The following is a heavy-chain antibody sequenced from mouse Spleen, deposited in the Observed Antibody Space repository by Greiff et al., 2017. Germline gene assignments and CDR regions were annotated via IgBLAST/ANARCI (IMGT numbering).Heavy chain of an antibody. V-gene: IGHV1-54*01. CDR1: GYAFTNYL. Sequence: VQGVESGAELVRPGTSVKVSCKASGYAFTNYLLEWVMQRPGQGLEWFGVINPGSGGTNYNEKFKGKATLTADKSSSTAYMQLSSLTSEDSAVYFCAREEDFAYWGQGTLVTVSA. J-gene: IGHJ3*01. CDR2: INPGSGGT. CDR3: AREEDFAY.